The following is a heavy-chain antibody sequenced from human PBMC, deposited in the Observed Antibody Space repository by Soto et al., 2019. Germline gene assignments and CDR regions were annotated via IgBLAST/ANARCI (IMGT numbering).Heavy chain of an antibody. Sequence: QVQLVQSGGEVRKPGASVTVSCKASGYTFTSYGISWVRQAPGQGLEWMGWISGYNGRTNYAQKVQDRVTMTTDTSASTVYMDLGGQSFDDAAVDYGAREGDVPSHCDGMDVGGQGPTVAV. J-gene: IGHJ6*02. CDR1: GYTFTSYG. CDR2: ISGYNGRT. CDR3: AREGDVPSHCDGMDV. D-gene: IGHD2-21*02. V-gene: IGHV1-18*01.